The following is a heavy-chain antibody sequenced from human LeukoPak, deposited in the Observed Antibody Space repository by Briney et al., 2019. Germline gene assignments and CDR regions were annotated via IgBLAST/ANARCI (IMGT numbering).Heavy chain of an antibody. V-gene: IGHV3-30*18. Sequence: GGSLRLSCAASGFTFSSYGMHWARQAPGKGLEWVAVISYDGSNKYYADSVKGRFTISRDNSKNTLYLQMNSLRAEDTAVYYCAKDQDPRDYYFDYWGQGTLVTVSS. D-gene: IGHD3/OR15-3a*01. CDR2: ISYDGSNK. CDR3: AKDQDPRDYYFDY. J-gene: IGHJ4*02. CDR1: GFTFSSYG.